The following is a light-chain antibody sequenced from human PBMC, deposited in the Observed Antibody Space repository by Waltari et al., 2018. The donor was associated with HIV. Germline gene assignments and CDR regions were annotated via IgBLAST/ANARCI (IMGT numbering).Light chain of an antibody. V-gene: IGKV3-20*01. CDR3: QQYGSPKT. CDR2: GAS. J-gene: IGKJ1*01. Sequence: EIVLTQSPGTLFLSPGERATLPCRASQSVSSSYLAWYQQKPGQAPRLLIYGASSRATGIPDRFSGSGSGTDFTLTISRLEPEDFAVYYCQQYGSPKTFGQGTKVEIK. CDR1: QSVSSSY.